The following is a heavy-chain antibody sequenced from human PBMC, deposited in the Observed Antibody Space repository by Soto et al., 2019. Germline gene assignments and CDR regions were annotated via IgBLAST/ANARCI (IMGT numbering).Heavy chain of an antibody. CDR3: AKGRGFYSDNYFDP. D-gene: IGHD3-22*01. CDR2: VYSSGSA. Sequence: PSETLSLTCTFSYDSITNYYWTWIRQPAGKGLEWIGHVYSSGSANYNPSLKSRVTMSLDTSKNQFSLSLKSVTAADTAMYYCAKGRGFYSDNYFDPWGQGTQVTVSS. CDR1: YDSITNYY. V-gene: IGHV4-4*07. J-gene: IGHJ5*02.